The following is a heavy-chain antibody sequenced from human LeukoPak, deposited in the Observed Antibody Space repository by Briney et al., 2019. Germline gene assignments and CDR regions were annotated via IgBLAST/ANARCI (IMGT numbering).Heavy chain of an antibody. CDR3: ARQILAEDRGQTTDY. CDR2: IYHSGST. CDR1: GYSISSCYY. D-gene: IGHD1-1*01. Sequence: SETLSLTCAVSGYSISSCYYWGWIRQPPGKGLEWIGSIYHSGSTYYNSSLKSRIFISLDTSKNQFSLRLTSVTAADTAVYYCARQILAEDRGQTTDYWGQGTLVTVSS. V-gene: IGHV4-38-2*01. J-gene: IGHJ4*02.